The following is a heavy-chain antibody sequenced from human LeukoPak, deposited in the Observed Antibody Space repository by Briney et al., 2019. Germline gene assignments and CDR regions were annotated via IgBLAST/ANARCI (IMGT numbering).Heavy chain of an antibody. J-gene: IGHJ3*02. Sequence: ASVKVSCKASGYTFTSYAMHWVRQAPGQRLEWMGWINAGNGNTKYSQKFQGRVTITRDTSASTAYMELSSLRSEDTAVYYCATALYGSGSYYKMDAFDIWGQGTMVTVSS. CDR1: GYTFTSYA. CDR2: INAGNGNT. V-gene: IGHV1-3*01. D-gene: IGHD3-10*01. CDR3: ATALYGSGSYYKMDAFDI.